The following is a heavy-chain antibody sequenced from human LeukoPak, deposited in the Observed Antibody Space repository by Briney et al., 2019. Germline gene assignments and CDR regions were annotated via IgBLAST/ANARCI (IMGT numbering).Heavy chain of an antibody. V-gene: IGHV3-21*01. CDR3: ACYSGSYMYNWFDP. D-gene: IGHD1-26*01. J-gene: IGHJ5*02. Sequence: GGSLRLSXAASGFTFCSYSMNWVRQAPGKGLEWLSSISSSSSYIYYADSVKGRFTISRDNAKNSLYLQMNSLRAEDTAVYYCACYSGSYMYNWFDPWGQGTLVTVSS. CDR1: GFTFCSYS. CDR2: ISSSSSYI.